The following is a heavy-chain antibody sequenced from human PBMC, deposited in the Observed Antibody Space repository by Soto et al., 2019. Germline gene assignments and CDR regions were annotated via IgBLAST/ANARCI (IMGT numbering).Heavy chain of an antibody. CDR1: GGSISSSSYY. Sequence: SETLSLTCTVSGGSISSSSYYWGWIRQPPGKGLEWIGSIYYSGSTYYNPSLKSRVTISVDTSKNQFSLKLSSVTAADTAVYYCASRSGRWLQSWGDWYFDLWGRGTLVTVSS. CDR2: IYYSGST. V-gene: IGHV4-39*01. CDR3: ASRSGRWLQSWGDWYFDL. J-gene: IGHJ2*01. D-gene: IGHD3-10*01.